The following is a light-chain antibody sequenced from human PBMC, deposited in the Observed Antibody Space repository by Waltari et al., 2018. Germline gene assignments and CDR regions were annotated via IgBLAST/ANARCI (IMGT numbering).Light chain of an antibody. Sequence: DIVMTQSPASLAVSLGERVTITCKSSQSLLYNSNDNNYLAWYQQKPGQPPKLLFYWASTRHSGVPDRFSGSGSATDFTLTISSLQAEDVAVYYCQQYYSRRTFGQGTRVEIK. CDR2: WAS. CDR3: QQYYSRRT. J-gene: IGKJ1*01. V-gene: IGKV4-1*01. CDR1: QSLLYNSNDNNY.